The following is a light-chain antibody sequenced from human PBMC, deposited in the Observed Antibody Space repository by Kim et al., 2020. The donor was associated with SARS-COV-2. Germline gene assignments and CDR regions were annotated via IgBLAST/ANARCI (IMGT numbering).Light chain of an antibody. CDR3: QAWDSGTQNYV. CDR1: KLGDKY. CDR2: QDN. J-gene: IGLJ1*01. Sequence: SYELTQPPSVSVSPGQTASITCSGYKLGDKYVSWYQQKPGQSPVVVINQDNQRPSGIPERFSGSNSGNTATLTISGTQAMDEADYYCQAWDSGTQNYVFG. V-gene: IGLV3-1*01.